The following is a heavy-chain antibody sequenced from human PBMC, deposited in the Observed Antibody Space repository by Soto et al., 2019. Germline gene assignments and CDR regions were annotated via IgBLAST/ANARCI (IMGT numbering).Heavy chain of an antibody. V-gene: IGHV3-30*18. CDR2: ISYDGSNK. CDR3: AKDEVVVTANAFDI. Sequence: GGSLRLSCAASGFTFSSYGMHWVRQAPGKGLEWVAVISYDGSNKYYAGSVKGRFTISRDNSKNTLYLQMNSLRAEDTAVYYCAKDEVVVTANAFDIWGQGTMVTVSS. J-gene: IGHJ3*02. CDR1: GFTFSSYG. D-gene: IGHD2-21*02.